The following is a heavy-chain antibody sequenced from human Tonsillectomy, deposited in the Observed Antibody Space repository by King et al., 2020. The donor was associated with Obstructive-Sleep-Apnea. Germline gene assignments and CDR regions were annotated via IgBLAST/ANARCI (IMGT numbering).Heavy chain of an antibody. V-gene: IGHV3-21*01. CDR3: ARVYIAAAGHTLDY. D-gene: IGHD6-13*01. J-gene: IGHJ4*02. CDR1: GFTFSSYS. Sequence: VQLVESGGGLVKPGGSLRLSCAASGFTFSSYSMNWVRQASGKGLEWVSSISIRSTYINYADSVKGRFTLSRDNAKNSLYLQMNSLRAEDTAVYYCARVYIAAAGHTLDYWGQGTLVTVSS. CDR2: ISIRSTYI.